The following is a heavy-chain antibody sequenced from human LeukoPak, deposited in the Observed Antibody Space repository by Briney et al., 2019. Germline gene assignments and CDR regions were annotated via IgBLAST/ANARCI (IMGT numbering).Heavy chain of an antibody. D-gene: IGHD2-2*01. J-gene: IGHJ6*02. Sequence: GGSLRLSCAASGFTFNTYTMNWVRQAPGKGLEWVSYISGSSGIIDYADSVRGRFTISRDNAKNSLYLQMNSLRVEDTAVYYCARARYCSSESSFCGMDVWGHGTAVIVSS. CDR2: ISGSSGII. V-gene: IGHV3-48*01. CDR1: GFTFNTYT. CDR3: ARARYCSSESSFCGMDV.